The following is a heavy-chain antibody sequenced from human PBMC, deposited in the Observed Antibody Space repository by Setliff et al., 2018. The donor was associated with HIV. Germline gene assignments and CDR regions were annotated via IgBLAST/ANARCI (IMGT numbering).Heavy chain of an antibody. CDR3: TNWPEGAHDLFDY. J-gene: IGHJ4*02. CDR2: ISYDGSNK. Sequence: PGGSLRLSCAASGFTFSSYAMHWVRQAPGKGLEWVAVISYDGSNKYYADSVKGRFTISRDNSKNTAYLQMSSLRDEDTAIYYCTNWPEGAHDLFDYWGQGTLVTVSS. V-gene: IGHV3-30*07. CDR1: GFTFSSYA. D-gene: IGHD3-16*01.